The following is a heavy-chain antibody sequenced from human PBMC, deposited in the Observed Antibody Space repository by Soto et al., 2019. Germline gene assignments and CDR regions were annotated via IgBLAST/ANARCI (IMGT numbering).Heavy chain of an antibody. J-gene: IGHJ6*02. V-gene: IGHV3-74*01. Sequence: QPGGSLRLSCAASGFTSSNYWMHWVRQAPGKGLVWVSRIKSDGSSTSYADSVKGRFTISRDNAKNTLDLQMHGLRAEDMAVYYCARRGPVVVVAATRYYYYGMDVWGQGTTVTVSS. CDR3: ARRGPVVVVAATRYYYYGMDV. D-gene: IGHD2-15*01. CDR2: IKSDGSST. CDR1: GFTSSNYW.